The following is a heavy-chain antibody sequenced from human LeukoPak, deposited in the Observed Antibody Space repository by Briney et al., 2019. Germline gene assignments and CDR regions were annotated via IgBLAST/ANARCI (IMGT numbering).Heavy chain of an antibody. D-gene: IGHD3-10*01. CDR3: ARIALWFGESYHFDY. V-gene: IGHV3-21*01. J-gene: IGHJ4*02. CDR2: ISSDSAYI. Sequence: SGGSLRLSCATSGFTFSSYTLSWVRQAPGKGLEWVSSISSDSAYISYADSVKGRFTISRDNAKNSLYLHMNSLRDEDSAMYYCARIALWFGESYHFDYWGQGTLVTVSS. CDR1: GFTFSSYT.